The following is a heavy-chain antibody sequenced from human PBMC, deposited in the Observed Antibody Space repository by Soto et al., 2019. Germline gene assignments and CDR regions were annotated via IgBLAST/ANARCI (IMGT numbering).Heavy chain of an antibody. V-gene: IGHV1-3*04. J-gene: IGHJ4*02. CDR3: AKLGGGYIFGPYLDY. CDR2: INTGNGNT. CDR1: GYTFTLYT. Sequence: QVQIVQSGAEVKKPGASVKVSCKTSGYTFTLYTIHWVRQAPGQRLEWMGWINTGNGNTKYSQRFQGRVTMSRDTSASTAYMELSSLTSEDTVVYYCAKLGGGYIFGPYLDYWGQGTLVTVSS. D-gene: IGHD5-18*01.